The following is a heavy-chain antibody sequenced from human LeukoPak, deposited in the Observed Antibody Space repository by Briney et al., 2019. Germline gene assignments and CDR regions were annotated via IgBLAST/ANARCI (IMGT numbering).Heavy chain of an antibody. CDR1: GFAFRSYA. CDR3: ARAYCNASSKYFQH. V-gene: IGHV3-21*01. Sequence: GGTLRLSCAVSGFAFRSYAMNCGRQGPGKGVEWVLSISSSGYTSSAASAKGRFTTSRDNAKNSLYLQMNSLRAEDTAVYYCARAYCNASSKYFQHWGQGTLVTVSS. J-gene: IGHJ1*01. CDR2: ISSSGYT. D-gene: IGHD3-22*01.